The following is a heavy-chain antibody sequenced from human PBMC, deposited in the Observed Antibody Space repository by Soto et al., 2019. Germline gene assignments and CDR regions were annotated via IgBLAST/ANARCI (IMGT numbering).Heavy chain of an antibody. V-gene: IGHV4-31*03. CDR3: ARAPHGYRGYGLDF. CDR1: GGSISSGGYY. D-gene: IGHD5-12*01. CDR2: IYYSGST. Sequence: SETLSLTCTVSGGSISSGGYYWSWIRQHPGKGLEWIGYIYYSGSTYYNPSLKSRVTISVDTSKNQFSLKLSSVTAADTAVYYCARAPHGYRGYGLDFWGQGTLVTVSS. J-gene: IGHJ4*02.